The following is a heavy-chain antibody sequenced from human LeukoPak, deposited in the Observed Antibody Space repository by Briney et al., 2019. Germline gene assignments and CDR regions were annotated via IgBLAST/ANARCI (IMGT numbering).Heavy chain of an antibody. Sequence: SETLSLTCTVSGGSISSGGYYWSWIRQHPGKGLEWIEYIYYSGSTYYNPSLKSRVTISVDTSKNQFSLKLSSVTAADTAVYYCARVELDYVRAIDYWGQGTLVTVSS. J-gene: IGHJ4*02. D-gene: IGHD4-17*01. V-gene: IGHV4-31*03. CDR1: GGSISSGGYY. CDR3: ARVELDYVRAIDY. CDR2: IYYSGST.